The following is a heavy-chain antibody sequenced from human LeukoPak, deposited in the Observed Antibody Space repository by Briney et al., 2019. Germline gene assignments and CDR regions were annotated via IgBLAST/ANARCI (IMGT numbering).Heavy chain of an antibody. V-gene: IGHV1-18*01. CDR2: ISAYNGNT. D-gene: IGHD7-27*01. Sequence: GASVKVSCKASGYTFTSHGISWVRQAPGQGLEWMGWISAYNGNTNYAQKLQGRVTMTTDTSTSTAYMELRSLRSDDTAVYYCARDRDLGRTGMVGDWGQGTLVTVSS. CDR3: ARDRDLGRTGMVGD. J-gene: IGHJ4*02. CDR1: GYTFTSHG.